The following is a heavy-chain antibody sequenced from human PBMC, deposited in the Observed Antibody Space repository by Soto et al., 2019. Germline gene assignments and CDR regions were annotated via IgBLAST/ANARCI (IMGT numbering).Heavy chain of an antibody. CDR3: AREGYCGNGVCPTWFDS. Sequence: SSVKVSCKAFGGAFSSYSIRWLRQAPRQGLEWMGGIIPIFGTANYAQKFQGRVTITADESTSTAYMELSSLRSEDTAVYYCAREGYCGNGVCPTWFDSWGQGTLVTVSS. V-gene: IGHV1-69*13. CDR2: IIPIFGTA. CDR1: GGAFSSYS. D-gene: IGHD2-8*01. J-gene: IGHJ5*01.